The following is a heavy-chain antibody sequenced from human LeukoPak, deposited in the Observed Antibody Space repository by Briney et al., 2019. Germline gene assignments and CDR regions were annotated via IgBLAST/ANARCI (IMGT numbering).Heavy chain of an antibody. Sequence: SETLSLTCAVSGGSISSSTYYWGWIRQPPGKGLEWIGSFYYSGATYYNPSLKSRVTISVDTSKNQLSLKVTSVTAADTAVYYCARLDYDSSGYQNWFDPWGQGTLVTVSS. CDR1: GGSISSSTYY. D-gene: IGHD3-22*01. V-gene: IGHV4-39*01. CDR3: ARLDYDSSGYQNWFDP. CDR2: FYYSGAT. J-gene: IGHJ5*02.